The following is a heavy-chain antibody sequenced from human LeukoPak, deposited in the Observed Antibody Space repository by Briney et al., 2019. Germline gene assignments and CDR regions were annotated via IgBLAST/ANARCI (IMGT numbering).Heavy chain of an antibody. CDR1: GYTFTTYG. CDR3: ARAVVDGYKELGY. CDR2: ISAYNGNT. J-gene: IGHJ4*02. V-gene: IGHV1-18*04. Sequence: ASVKVSCKASGYTFTTYGITWVRQAPGQGLEWMVWISAYNGNTNYAQKLQGRVTMTTDTSTSTAYLVLRSLRSDDTAVYYCARAVVDGYKELGYWGQGTLVTVSS. D-gene: IGHD5-24*01.